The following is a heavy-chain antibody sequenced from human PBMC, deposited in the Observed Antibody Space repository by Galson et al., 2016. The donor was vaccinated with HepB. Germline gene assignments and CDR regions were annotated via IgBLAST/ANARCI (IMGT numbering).Heavy chain of an antibody. J-gene: IGHJ4*02. CDR2: IWDDGNYK. CDR1: GFSFSSYG. D-gene: IGHD2-21*02. Sequence: SLRLSCAASGFSFSSYGMHWVRQAPGKGLEWVALIWDDGNYKYYVDSVKGRFTISRDNSKNTLYLQMNSLRLEDTAVYYCAKLDCGRDCPRDDWGQGTLVTVSS. V-gene: IGHV3-30*02. CDR3: AKLDCGRDCPRDD.